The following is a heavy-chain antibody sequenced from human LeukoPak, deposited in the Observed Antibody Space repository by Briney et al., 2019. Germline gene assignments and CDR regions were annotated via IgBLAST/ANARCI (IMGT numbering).Heavy chain of an antibody. Sequence: GGSLRLSCAASGFTFSTYGMLWVRQAPGKALEWVALTSREGNNKYADSVKGRFAISRDDSRNMLYLQMNSLRPEDTAVYYCARAGTQQWLLYVGVYWGQGTLVTVSS. D-gene: IGHD3-3*01. CDR2: TSREGNNK. V-gene: IGHV3-30*02. CDR1: GFTFSTYG. J-gene: IGHJ4*02. CDR3: ARAGTQQWLLYVGVY.